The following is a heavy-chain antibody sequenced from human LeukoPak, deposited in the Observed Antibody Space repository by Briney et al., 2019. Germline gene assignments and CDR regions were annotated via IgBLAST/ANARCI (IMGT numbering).Heavy chain of an antibody. D-gene: IGHD3-22*01. CDR1: GYSFTSYW. J-gene: IGHJ4*02. CDR2: IYPGDSDT. CDR3: ARTRADYYDSSGRIYFDY. V-gene: IGHV5-51*01. Sequence: GESLKISCKGSGYSFTSYWIGWVRRMPGKGLEWMGIIYPGDSDTRYSPSFQGQVTISADKSISTAYLQWSSLKASDTAMYYCARTRADYYDSSGRIYFDYWGQGTLVTVSS.